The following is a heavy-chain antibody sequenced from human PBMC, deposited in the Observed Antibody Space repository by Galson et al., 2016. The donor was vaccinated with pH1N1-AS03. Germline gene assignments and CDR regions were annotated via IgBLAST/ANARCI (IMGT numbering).Heavy chain of an antibody. V-gene: IGHV3-23*01. Sequence: SLRLSCAASGFIFSGNSMSWVRQAPGKGLEWVAAISPTGETTPYADSVKGRFIISRDNSKNTLFLEMDSLRAEDTAVYYCAKCDISCQHSTLDCWGQGTLVTVSS. J-gene: IGHJ4*02. D-gene: IGHD3-9*01. CDR2: ISPTGETT. CDR3: AKCDISCQHSTLDC. CDR1: GFIFSGNS.